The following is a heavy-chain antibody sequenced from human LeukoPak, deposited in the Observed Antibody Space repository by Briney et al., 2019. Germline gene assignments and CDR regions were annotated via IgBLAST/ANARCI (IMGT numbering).Heavy chain of an antibody. CDR3: ARISPSSGTYWENFYFMDV. CDR1: GGSISNYY. V-gene: IGHV4-59*01. D-gene: IGHD1-26*01. CDR2: IYFSGTT. J-gene: IGHJ6*03. Sequence: PSETLSLTCTVSGGSISNYYWTWIRHPPGKGLEWLGCIYFSGTTNYNPSLKSRVTISLDTSNNQFSLKLTSMPPAAPPFISFARISPSSGTYWENFYFMDVWGKGTTVTVSS.